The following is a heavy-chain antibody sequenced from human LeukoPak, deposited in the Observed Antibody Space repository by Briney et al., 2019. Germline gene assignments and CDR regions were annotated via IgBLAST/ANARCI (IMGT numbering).Heavy chain of an antibody. CDR2: INPNSGGT. Sequence: ASVKVSCKASGYTFTGYYMHWVRQAPGQGLEWMGWINPNSGGTNYAQKFQGRVTMTRDTSISTAYMELSRLRSDDTAVYYCAREVTGTTDYLIYYFDYCGQGTLVTVSS. D-gene: IGHD1-7*01. V-gene: IGHV1-2*02. CDR3: AREVTGTTDYLIYYFDY. CDR1: GYTFTGYY. J-gene: IGHJ4*02.